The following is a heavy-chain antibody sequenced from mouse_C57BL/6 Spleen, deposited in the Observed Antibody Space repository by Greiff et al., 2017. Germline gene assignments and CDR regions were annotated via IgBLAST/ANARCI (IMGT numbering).Heavy chain of an antibody. CDR3: AKNRYEGGAMDY. J-gene: IGHJ4*01. CDR1: GFSLTSYG. V-gene: IGHV2-5*01. Sequence: VQLQQSGPGLVQPSQSLSITCTVSGFSLTSYGVHWVRQSPGKGLEWLGVIWRGGSTDYNAAFMSRLSITKDNTKSQVFFKMNSLQADDTAIYYCAKNRYEGGAMDYWGQGASVTVSS. D-gene: IGHD2-3*01. CDR2: IWRGGST.